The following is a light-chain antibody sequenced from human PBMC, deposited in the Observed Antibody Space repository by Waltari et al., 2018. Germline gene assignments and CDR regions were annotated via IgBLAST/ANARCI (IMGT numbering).Light chain of an antibody. V-gene: IGKV1-8*01. CDR1: QGISSY. CDR3: QQYYSNPAT. CDR2: AGS. Sequence: AIRITQSPSSLSASTGDRVTITCRASQGISSYLAWYQQKPGKAPKVLIYAGSTLQSGVPSRFSGGGSGTDFTLTISCLQSEDFAIYYCQQYYSNPATFGQGTKVEIK. J-gene: IGKJ1*01.